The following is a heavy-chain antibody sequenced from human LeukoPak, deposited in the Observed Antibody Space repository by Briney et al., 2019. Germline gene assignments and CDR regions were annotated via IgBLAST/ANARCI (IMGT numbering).Heavy chain of an antibody. CDR3: ARDRVDYGGNSGKDY. J-gene: IGHJ4*02. V-gene: IGHV3-53*05. CDR1: GGSISSSSYY. Sequence: PSETLSLTCTVSGGSISSSSYYWGWIRQPPGKGLEWVSVIYSGGSTYYADSVKGRFTISRDNSKNTLYLQMNSLRAEDTAVYYCARDRVDYGGNSGKDYWGQGTLVTVSS. CDR2: IYSGGST. D-gene: IGHD4-23*01.